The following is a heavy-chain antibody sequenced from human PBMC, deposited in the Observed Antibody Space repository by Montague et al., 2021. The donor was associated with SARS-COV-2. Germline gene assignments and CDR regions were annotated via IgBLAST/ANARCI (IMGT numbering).Heavy chain of an antibody. CDR1: GGSVSSGSFH. CDR3: ANKGAYDVPIDY. D-gene: IGHD3-3*01. Sequence: SETQSLTCTVSGGSVSSGSFHRSWIRQPPGKGLEYIGYISSSGSANYNPSFKSRVAISLDTSENQLSLRLSSVTAADTAVYYCANKGAYDVPIDYWGLGTLVTASS. V-gene: IGHV4-61*01. J-gene: IGHJ4*02. CDR2: ISSSGSA.